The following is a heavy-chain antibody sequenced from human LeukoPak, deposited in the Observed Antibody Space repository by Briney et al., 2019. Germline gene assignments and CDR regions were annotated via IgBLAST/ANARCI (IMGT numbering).Heavy chain of an antibody. D-gene: IGHD5-18*01. CDR1: GYTFSGYY. V-gene: IGHV1-2*02. Sequence: ASVKVSCKASGYTFSGYYMHWVRQAPGQGLEWMGWINPNNGGTNYAQKFQGRVTMTRDTSISTAYMELNRLRSDDTAVYYCARDPYSNYFDYWGQGTLVTVSS. CDR2: INPNNGGT. J-gene: IGHJ4*02. CDR3: ARDPYSNYFDY.